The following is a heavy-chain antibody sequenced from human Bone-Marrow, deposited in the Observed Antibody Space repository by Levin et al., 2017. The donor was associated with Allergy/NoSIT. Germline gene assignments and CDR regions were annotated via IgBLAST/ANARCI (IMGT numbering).Heavy chain of an antibody. J-gene: IGHJ6*02. D-gene: IGHD2-2*02. Sequence: ASVKVSCAASGFTFSSYWMHWVRQAPGKGLVWVSRVNSDGSSTSYADSVKGRFTISRDNAKNTLYLQMNSLRAEDTAVYFCARGTTSGDIVWGQGTTVTVSS. V-gene: IGHV3-74*01. CDR2: VNSDGSST. CDR3: ARGTTSGDIV. CDR1: GFTFSSYW.